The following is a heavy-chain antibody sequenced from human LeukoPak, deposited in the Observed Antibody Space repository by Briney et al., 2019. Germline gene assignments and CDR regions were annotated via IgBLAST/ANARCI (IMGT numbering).Heavy chain of an antibody. CDR1: GGSISSSSYY. J-gene: IGHJ3*01. Sequence: SETLSLTCTVSGGSISSSSYYWGWIRQPPGKGLEWIGSIYYSGSTYYNPSLKSRVTISVDTSKNQFSLKLSSVTAADTAVYYCARHAGPLRAVDDVFDVWGQGTMVTVS. V-gene: IGHV4-39*01. CDR2: IYYSGST. CDR3: ARHAGPLRAVDDVFDV. D-gene: IGHD6-19*01.